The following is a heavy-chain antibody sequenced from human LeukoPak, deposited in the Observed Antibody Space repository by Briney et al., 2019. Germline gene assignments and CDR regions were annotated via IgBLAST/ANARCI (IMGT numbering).Heavy chain of an antibody. CDR2: IYTSGST. V-gene: IGHV4-61*02. D-gene: IGHD3-10*01. CDR1: GGSISSSSYY. J-gene: IGHJ5*02. Sequence: PSETLSLTCTVSGGSISSSSYYWSWIRQPAGKGLEWIGRIYTSGSTNYNPSLKSRVTMSVDTSKNQFSLKLSSVTAADTAVYYCARDPANYYGSGTARWFDPWGQGTLVTVSS. CDR3: ARDPANYYGSGTARWFDP.